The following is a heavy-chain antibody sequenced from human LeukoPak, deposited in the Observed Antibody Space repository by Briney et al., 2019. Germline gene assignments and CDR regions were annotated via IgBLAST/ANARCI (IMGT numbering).Heavy chain of an antibody. CDR2: ISGSGGST. V-gene: IGHV3-23*01. CDR1: GFTFSSYA. D-gene: IGHD3-22*01. CDR3: AKGYDSSGYYCDY. J-gene: IGHJ4*02. Sequence: GGSLRLSCAASGFTFSSYAMSRVRQAPGKGLEWVSAISGSGGSTYYADSVKGRFTISRDNSKNTLYLQMNSLRAEDTAVYYCAKGYDSSGYYCDYWGQGTLVTVSS.